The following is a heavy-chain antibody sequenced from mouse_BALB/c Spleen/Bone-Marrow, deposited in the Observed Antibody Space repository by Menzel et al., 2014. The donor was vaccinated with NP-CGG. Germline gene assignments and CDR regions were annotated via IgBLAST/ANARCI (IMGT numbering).Heavy chain of an antibody. CDR2: IDPENGNT. CDR1: GFNIKDYY. D-gene: IGHD1-2*01. CDR3: ARSTTATDYAMDY. Sequence: VQLQQSGAELVRPGALVKLSCKASGFNIKDYYMHWVKQRPEQGLEWIGWIDPENGNTIYDPKFQGKASITADTSSNTAYLQLSSLTSEDTAFYYCARSTTATDYAMDYWGQGTSVTVSS. J-gene: IGHJ4*01. V-gene: IGHV14-1*02.